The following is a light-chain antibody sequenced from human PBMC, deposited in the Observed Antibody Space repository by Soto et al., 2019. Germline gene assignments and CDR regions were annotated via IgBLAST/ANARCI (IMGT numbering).Light chain of an antibody. CDR3: QTWGTGTVV. CDR2: LNSDGSH. V-gene: IGLV4-69*01. CDR1: SGHSSYA. Sequence: QPVLTQSPSASASLGASVKLTCTLSSGHSSYAIAWHQQQPEKGPRYFMKLNSDGSHSKGDGIPDRFSGSSSGAERYLTISSLQSEDEADYYCQTWGTGTVVFGGGTKVTVL. J-gene: IGLJ2*01.